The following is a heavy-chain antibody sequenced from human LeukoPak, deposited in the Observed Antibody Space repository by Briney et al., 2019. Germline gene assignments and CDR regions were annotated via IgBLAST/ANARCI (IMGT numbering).Heavy chain of an antibody. CDR3: ARDGTLYSSGCPDY. CDR2: INWNGGGT. CDR1: GFTFDDYG. J-gene: IGHJ4*02. Sequence: GGSLRLSCAASGFTFDDYGMSWVRQAPGKGLEWVSGINWNGGGTGYADSVKGRFTISRDNAKNSLYLQMNSLRAEDTALYYCARDGTLYSSGCPDYWGQGTLVTVSS. V-gene: IGHV3-20*04. D-gene: IGHD6-19*01.